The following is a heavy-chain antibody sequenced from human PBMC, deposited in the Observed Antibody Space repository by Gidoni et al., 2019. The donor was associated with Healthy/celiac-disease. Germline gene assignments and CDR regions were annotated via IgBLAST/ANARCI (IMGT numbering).Heavy chain of an antibody. CDR1: GGTFRSYT. J-gene: IGHJ4*02. D-gene: IGHD3-10*01. CDR2: IIQILGIA. V-gene: IGHV1-69*04. Sequence: EVKKPGSSVKVSCKASGGTFRSYTMSWVRQAPGQGLEWMGRIIQILGIANYAQKFQGRVPITADKSTSTAYMELSSLRSEETAVYYCARDCDTLICGSGSYSFDYWGQGTLVTVSS. CDR3: ARDCDTLICGSGSYSFDY.